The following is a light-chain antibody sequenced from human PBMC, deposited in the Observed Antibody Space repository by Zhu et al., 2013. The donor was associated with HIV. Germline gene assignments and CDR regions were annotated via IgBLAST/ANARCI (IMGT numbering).Light chain of an antibody. CDR2: WAS. V-gene: IGKV4-1*01. CDR1: QSVLYSSNNKNY. J-gene: IGKJ3*01. Sequence: DIVMTQSPDSLAVSLGERATINCKSSQSVLYSSNNKNYLAWYQHKPGQPPKLLIYWASTRESGVPDRFSGSGSGTDFTLTISSLQAEDVALYYCQQYLGAPPGYTFGPGTRVDI. CDR3: QQYLGAPPGYT.